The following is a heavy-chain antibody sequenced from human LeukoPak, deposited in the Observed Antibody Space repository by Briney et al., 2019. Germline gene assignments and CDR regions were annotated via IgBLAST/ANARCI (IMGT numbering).Heavy chain of an antibody. CDR1: GYTFTVYY. CDR3: ARGSLWGSGWYEAFDI. Sequence: ASVKVSCKASGYTFTVYYIRWVRQAPGQGLELMGWINPNSGGTKYAQKFQGRVTMTRDTSISTAYMELNRLRSDDTAVYYCARGSLWGSGWYEAFDIWGQGTMVTVSS. CDR2: INPNSGGT. J-gene: IGHJ3*02. V-gene: IGHV1-2*02. D-gene: IGHD6-19*01.